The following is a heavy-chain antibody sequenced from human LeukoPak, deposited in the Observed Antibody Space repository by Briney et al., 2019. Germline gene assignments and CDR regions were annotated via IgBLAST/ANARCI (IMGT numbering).Heavy chain of an antibody. J-gene: IGHJ4*02. CDR3: ARLSRFLEWLDPDVGDY. V-gene: IGHV4-59*08. D-gene: IGHD3-3*01. Sequence: SETLSLTCTVSGGSISSYYWSWVRQPPGKGLEWIGYIYYSGSTNYNPSLKSRVTISVDTSKNQFSMKLSSVTAADTAVYYCARLSRFLEWLDPDVGDYWGQGTLVTVSS. CDR2: IYYSGST. CDR1: GGSISSYY.